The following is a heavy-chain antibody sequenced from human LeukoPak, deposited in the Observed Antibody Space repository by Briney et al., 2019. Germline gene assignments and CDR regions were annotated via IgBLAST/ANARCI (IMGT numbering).Heavy chain of an antibody. CDR3: AKDACGGDCYVLWYYYYYGMDV. V-gene: IGHV3-30*18. Sequence: PGGSLRLSCAASGFTFSSYGMHWVRQAPGKGLEWVAVISYDGSNKYYADAVKGRFTISRDNSKNTLYLQMNSLRAEDTAVYYCAKDACGGDCYVLWYYYYYGMDVWGQGTTVTVSS. J-gene: IGHJ6*02. CDR2: ISYDGSNK. CDR1: GFTFSSYG. D-gene: IGHD2-21*02.